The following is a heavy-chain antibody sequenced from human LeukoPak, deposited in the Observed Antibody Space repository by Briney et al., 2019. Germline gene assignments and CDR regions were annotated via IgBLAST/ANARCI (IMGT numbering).Heavy chain of an antibody. CDR1: GFTFSSFS. Sequence: GGSLRLSCAASGFTFSSFSMNWVRQAPGKGLEWVSYISSSSSTIYYADSVKGRFTISRDNAKNSLYLRMNSLRAEDTAVYYCARGGSQGYYMDVWGKGTTVTVSS. J-gene: IGHJ6*03. V-gene: IGHV3-48*01. CDR3: ARGGSQGYYMDV. D-gene: IGHD1-26*01. CDR2: ISSSSSTI.